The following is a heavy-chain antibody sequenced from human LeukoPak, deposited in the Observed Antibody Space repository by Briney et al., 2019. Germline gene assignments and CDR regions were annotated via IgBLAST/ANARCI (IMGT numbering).Heavy chain of an antibody. J-gene: IGHJ4*02. Sequence: SETLSLTCTVSGGSISSYYWSWIRQPPGKGLEWIGYIYYSGSTNYNPSLKSRVTISVDTSKNQFSLKLRSVTAADTAVYYCAKDRYCSSPSCWNFDSWGQGTLVTVSS. V-gene: IGHV4-59*01. CDR3: AKDRYCSSPSCWNFDS. CDR2: IYYSGST. D-gene: IGHD2-2*01. CDR1: GGSISSYY.